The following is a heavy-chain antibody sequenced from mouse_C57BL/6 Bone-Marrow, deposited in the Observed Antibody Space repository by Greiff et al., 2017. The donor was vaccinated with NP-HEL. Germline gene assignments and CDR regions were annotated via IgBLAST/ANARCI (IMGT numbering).Heavy chain of an antibody. Sequence: EVKLQESGPELVKPGASVKISCKASGYSFTGYYMNWVKQSPEKSLEWIGEINPSTGGTTYNQKFKAKATLTVDKSSSTAYMQLKSLTSEDSAVYYCAPITTVPFAYWGQGTLVTVSA. D-gene: IGHD1-1*01. CDR1: GYSFTGYY. CDR2: INPSTGGT. V-gene: IGHV1-42*01. CDR3: APITTVPFAY. J-gene: IGHJ3*01.